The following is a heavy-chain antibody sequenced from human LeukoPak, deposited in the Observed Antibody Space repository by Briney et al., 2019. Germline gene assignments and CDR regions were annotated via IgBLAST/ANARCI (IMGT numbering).Heavy chain of an antibody. J-gene: IGHJ4*02. Sequence: TSETLSLTCAVYGGSFSGYYWSWIRQPPGKGLEWIGEINHSGSTNYNPSLKSRVTISVDTSKNQFSLKLSSVTAADTAVYYCAREKEGIAVAGLFDYWGQGTLVTVSS. CDR3: AREKEGIAVAGLFDY. CDR2: INHSGST. CDR1: GGSFSGYY. D-gene: IGHD6-19*01. V-gene: IGHV4-34*01.